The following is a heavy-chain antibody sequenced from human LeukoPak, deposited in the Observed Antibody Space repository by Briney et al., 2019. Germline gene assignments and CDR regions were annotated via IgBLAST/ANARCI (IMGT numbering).Heavy chain of an antibody. J-gene: IGHJ3*02. D-gene: IGHD6-19*01. CDR3: AADPQWGGTYHI. V-gene: IGHV1-24*01. Sequence: ASVKVSCKVSGYTLTELAMHWVRQVPGKGLEWMGGYDPEEGKTVYALKFQVRITMTDDTSTDTTYMELSSLRSEDTAVYYCAADPQWGGTYHIWGQGTVVIVSS. CDR1: GYTLTELA. CDR2: YDPEEGKT.